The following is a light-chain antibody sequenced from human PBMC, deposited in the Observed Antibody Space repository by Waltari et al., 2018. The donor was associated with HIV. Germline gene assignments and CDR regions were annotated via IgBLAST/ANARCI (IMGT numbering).Light chain of an antibody. CDR2: GVS. CDR1: KPIDSD. Sequence: DIQMSQSPPSLSASVGDRVAITCRASKPIDSDLNWYQQKPGTSPKLLVFGVSNLQSGVPSRFSGSGSGSAFTLTINSLRPEDFATYYCQQSHTVPLTFGPGTKVEIK. J-gene: IGKJ3*01. CDR3: QQSHTVPLT. V-gene: IGKV1-39*01.